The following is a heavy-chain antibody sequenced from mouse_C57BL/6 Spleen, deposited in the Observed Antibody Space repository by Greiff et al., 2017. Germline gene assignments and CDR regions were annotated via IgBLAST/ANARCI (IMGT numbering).Heavy chain of an antibody. J-gene: IGHJ3*01. V-gene: IGHV1-64*01. CDR3: AVVATIEGFAY. CDR2: IHPNSGST. CDR1: GYTFTSYC. D-gene: IGHD1-1*01. Sequence: QVQLQQSGAELVKPGASVKLSCTVSGYTFTSYCMYWVKQRPGQGIEWIGMIHPNSGSTNYNEKFKSKATLTVDKSSSTAYMQLRSLTSEDSAVYYCAVVATIEGFAYWGQGTLVTVSA.